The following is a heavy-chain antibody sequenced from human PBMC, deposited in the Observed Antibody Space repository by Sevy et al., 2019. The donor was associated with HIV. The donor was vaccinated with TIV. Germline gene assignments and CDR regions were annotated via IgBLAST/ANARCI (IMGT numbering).Heavy chain of an antibody. Sequence: GGSLRLSCAASGFIFSNSWMSWFRQAPEKGLEWVANIKEDGSEKNCVDSVKGRFTISRDNGKNSLYLQMNSLRAEDTAVYYCAKNGRTGGRWGQGTLVTVSS. CDR1: GFIFSNSW. V-gene: IGHV3-7*01. CDR2: IKEDGSEK. D-gene: IGHD6-25*01. J-gene: IGHJ4*02. CDR3: AKNGRTGGR.